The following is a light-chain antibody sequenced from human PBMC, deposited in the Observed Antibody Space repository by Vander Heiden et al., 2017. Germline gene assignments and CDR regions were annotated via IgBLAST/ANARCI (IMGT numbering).Light chain of an antibody. V-gene: IGLV2-14*01. CDR1: SSDVGGYNY. CDR2: DVS. J-gene: IGLJ1*01. Sequence: QSALPQPASVSAPPGLSITISCTGTSSDVGGYNYDSWYQQHPGEAPKIMIYDVSNRPSGVSNRFSGSKSGNTASLTISGLQAEDEADYYCSSYTSSSTLHYVFGTGTKVTVL. CDR3: SSYTSSSTLHYV.